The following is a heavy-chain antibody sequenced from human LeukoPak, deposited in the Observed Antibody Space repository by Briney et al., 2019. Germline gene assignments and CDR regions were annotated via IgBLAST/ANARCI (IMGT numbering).Heavy chain of an antibody. D-gene: IGHD3-10*01. Sequence: PGGSLRLSCEASGFTFSSYSMNWVRQAPGKGLEWVSYISFSSATIHYADFVKGRFTISRDNAKNSLYLQMNSLRAEDTALYYCARDTHYYGSGSPAFDIWGQGTMVTVSS. V-gene: IGHV3-48*01. CDR2: ISFSSATI. CDR3: ARDTHYYGSGSPAFDI. CDR1: GFTFSSYS. J-gene: IGHJ3*02.